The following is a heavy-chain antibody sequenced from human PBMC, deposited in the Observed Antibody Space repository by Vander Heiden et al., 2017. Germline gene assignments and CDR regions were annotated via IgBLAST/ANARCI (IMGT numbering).Heavy chain of an antibody. CDR2: IYYSGST. CDR1: GGSINRGGYD. D-gene: IGHD5-12*01. V-gene: IGHV4-31*03. J-gene: IGHJ4*02. Sequence: QVQLQASGPGLVTPSQTLSLPSPLSGGSINRGGYDWSWIRQHPGKGLEWIGYIYYSGSTYYNPSLKSRVTISVDTSKKQFSLKLSSVTAADTAVYYCARVGQEGKRWLQSEFDYWGQGTLVTVSS. CDR3: ARVGQEGKRWLQSEFDY.